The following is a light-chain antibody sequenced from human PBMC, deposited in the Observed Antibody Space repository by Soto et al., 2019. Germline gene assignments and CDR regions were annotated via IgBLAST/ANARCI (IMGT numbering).Light chain of an antibody. CDR3: QQDNSFHLT. V-gene: IGKV1-12*01. CDR1: QGISSW. J-gene: IGKJ4*01. Sequence: DIQMTQSPSSVSASVGDRVTITCRASQGISSWLDWYQQKPGKAPKLLIYAASSLQSGVPSRFSGSGSGTDFTLTISSLQPEDFATDYCQQDNSFHLTFGGGTKVEIK. CDR2: AAS.